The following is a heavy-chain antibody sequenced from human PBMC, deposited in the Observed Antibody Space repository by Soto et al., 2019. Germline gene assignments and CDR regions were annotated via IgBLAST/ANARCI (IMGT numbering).Heavy chain of an antibody. Sequence: AGSLRLSCAASGFTFSSYAMSWVRQAPGKGLEWVSAISGSGGSTYYADSVKGRFTISRDNSKNTLYLQMNSLRAEDTAVYYCAKDPFPGPPVSWFDPWGQGTLVTVSS. CDR3: AKDPFPGPPVSWFDP. V-gene: IGHV3-23*01. J-gene: IGHJ5*02. CDR1: GFTFSSYA. CDR2: ISGSGGST. D-gene: IGHD3-16*02.